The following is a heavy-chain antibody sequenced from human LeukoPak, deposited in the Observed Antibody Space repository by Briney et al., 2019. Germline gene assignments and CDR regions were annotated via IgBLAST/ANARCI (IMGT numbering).Heavy chain of an antibody. CDR2: ISSSGGST. CDR3: AKRDYYYYMDV. Sequence: GGSLRLSCEASGFTFSRYAMSWVRQAPGKGLEWVSGISSSGGSTDYADSVKGRFTISRDNSKNTLYLQMNSLRAEDTAVYYCAKRDYYYYMDVWGKGTTVTVSS. CDR1: GFTFSRYA. V-gene: IGHV3-23*01. J-gene: IGHJ6*03.